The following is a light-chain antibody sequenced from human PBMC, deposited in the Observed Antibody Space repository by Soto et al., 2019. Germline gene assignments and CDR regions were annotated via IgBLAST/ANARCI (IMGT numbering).Light chain of an antibody. CDR1: ESVSSN. CDR3: QQYGSSRRT. CDR2: GAS. Sequence: EIVMTQSPATLSLSPGERATLSCRASESVSSNLAWYQQKAGQAPRLLIYGASSRATGIPDRFSGSGSGTDFTLTISRLEPEDFAVYYCQQYGSSRRTFGQGTKVDI. J-gene: IGKJ1*01. V-gene: IGKV3-20*01.